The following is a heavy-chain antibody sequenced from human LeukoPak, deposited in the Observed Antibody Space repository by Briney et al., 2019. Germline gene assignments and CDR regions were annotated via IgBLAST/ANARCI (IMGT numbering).Heavy chain of an antibody. CDR3: ARERVCSGGSCYAGNNWFDP. D-gene: IGHD2-15*01. V-gene: IGHV1-2*02. Sequence: ASVKVSCKASGYTFTGYYMHWVRQAPGQGLEWMGWINPNGGGTNYAQKLQGRVTMTRDTSISTAYMELSRLRSDDTAVYYCARERVCSGGSCYAGNNWFDPWGQGTLVTVSS. CDR1: GYTFTGYY. J-gene: IGHJ5*02. CDR2: INPNGGGT.